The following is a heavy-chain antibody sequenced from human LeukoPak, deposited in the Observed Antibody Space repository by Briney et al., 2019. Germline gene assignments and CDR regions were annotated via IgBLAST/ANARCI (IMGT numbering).Heavy chain of an antibody. D-gene: IGHD6-13*01. V-gene: IGHV1-2*02. CDR2: INPNSGGT. CDR3: ARLQWGSSWPSFL. J-gene: IGHJ4*02. CDR1: GYTFTGYY. Sequence: ASVKVSCKASGYTFTGYYMHCVRQAPGQRLEWMGWINPNSGGTNYAQKFQGRVTMTRDTSISTAYMELSRLRSDDTAVYYCARLQWGSSWPSFLWGQGTLVTVPS.